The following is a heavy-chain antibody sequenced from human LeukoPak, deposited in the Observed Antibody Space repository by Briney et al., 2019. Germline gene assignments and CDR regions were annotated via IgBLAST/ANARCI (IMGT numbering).Heavy chain of an antibody. Sequence: SETLSLTCTVSGGSISSYYWSWIRQPPGKGLEWIGYIYYSGSTNYNPSLKSRVTISVDTSKNQFSLKLSSVTAADTAVYYCAREKKETAMAFDYWGQGTLVTVSS. D-gene: IGHD5-18*01. J-gene: IGHJ4*02. V-gene: IGHV4-59*01. CDR3: AREKKETAMAFDY. CDR1: GGSISSYY. CDR2: IYYSGST.